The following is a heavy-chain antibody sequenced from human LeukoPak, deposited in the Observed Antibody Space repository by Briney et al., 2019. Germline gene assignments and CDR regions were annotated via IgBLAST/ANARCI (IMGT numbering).Heavy chain of an antibody. D-gene: IGHD3-9*01. V-gene: IGHV3-23*01. J-gene: IGHJ5*02. CDR3: AKVTEKRVLRYFDWLLPRGWFDP. CDR1: GFTFSSYA. Sequence: PGGSLRLSCAASGFTFSSYAMSWVRQAPGKGLEWVSAISGSGGSTYYADSVKGRFTISRDNSKNTLYLQMNSLRAEDTAVYYCAKVTEKRVLRYFDWLLPRGWFDPWGQGTLVTVSS. CDR2: ISGSGGST.